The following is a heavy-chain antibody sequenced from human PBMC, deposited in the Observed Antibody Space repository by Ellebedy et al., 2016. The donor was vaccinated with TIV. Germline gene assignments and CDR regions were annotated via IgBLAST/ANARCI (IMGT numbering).Heavy chain of an antibody. CDR2: VHHSGST. D-gene: IGHD5-12*01. CDR1: RGSVSSGSYY. J-gene: IGHJ5*02. Sequence: MPGGSLRLSCTVSRGSVSSGSYYWSWIRQSPGKGLEWIGYVHHSGSTNYNPSLKSRVTMSVDTSKNQFSLILTSVSAADTAVYFCARSIRGYSGYDGINWFDPWGQGTLVTVPS. CDR3: ARSIRGYSGYDGINWFDP. V-gene: IGHV4-61*01.